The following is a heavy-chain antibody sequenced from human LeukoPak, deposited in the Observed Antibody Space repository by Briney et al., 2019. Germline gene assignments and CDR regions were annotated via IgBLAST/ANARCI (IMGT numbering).Heavy chain of an antibody. V-gene: IGHV1-18*01. D-gene: IGHD5-12*01. CDR2: ISAYNGNT. Sequence: ASVKVSCKASGYTYTRYGISWVRQAPGQGLEWMGWISAYNGNTNYAQKLQGRLTMTADTSTSTAYMELRSLRSDDTAVYYCARDKASGPYYFDYWGQGTLVTVSS. CDR3: ARDKASGPYYFDY. CDR1: GYTYTRYG. J-gene: IGHJ4*02.